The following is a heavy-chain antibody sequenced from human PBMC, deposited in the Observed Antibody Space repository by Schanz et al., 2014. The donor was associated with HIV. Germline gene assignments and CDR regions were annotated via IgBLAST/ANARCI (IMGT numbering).Heavy chain of an antibody. CDR3: AKEEQQLGGVGGYHFDY. J-gene: IGHJ4*02. Sequence: EVQLVESGGGLVKPGGSLRLSCAASGFTFSSFSMNWVRQAPGKGLEWVSSISSTGGYIYYADSVRGRFTISRDSAKNSLYLQMSSLRAEDTAVYYCAKEEQQLGGVGGYHFDYWGQGTLVTVSS. D-gene: IGHD6-13*01. CDR1: GFTFSSFS. CDR2: ISSTGGYI. V-gene: IGHV3-21*01.